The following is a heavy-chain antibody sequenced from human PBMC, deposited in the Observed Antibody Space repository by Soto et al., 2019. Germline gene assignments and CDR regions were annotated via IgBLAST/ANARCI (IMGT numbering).Heavy chain of an antibody. CDR1: GGSISSYY. Sequence: PSETLSLTCTVSGGSISSYYWSWIRQPPGKGLEWIGYIYYSGSTNYNPSLKSRVTISVDTSKNQFSLKLSSVTAADTAVYYCARLYDRGTLDYWGQGTLVTVSS. J-gene: IGHJ4*02. CDR2: IYYSGST. V-gene: IGHV4-59*08. D-gene: IGHD3-22*01. CDR3: ARLYDRGTLDY.